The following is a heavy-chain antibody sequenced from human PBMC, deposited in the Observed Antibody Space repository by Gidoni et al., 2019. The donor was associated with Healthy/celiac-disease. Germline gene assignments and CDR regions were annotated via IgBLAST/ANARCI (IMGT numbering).Heavy chain of an antibody. V-gene: IGHV1-2*02. CDR1: GYTFTGYY. J-gene: IGHJ4*02. Sequence: QVQLVQSGAEVKKPGASVKVPCKASGYTFTGYYMPWVRQDPGQGLEWMGWINPNSGGTNYAQKFQGRVTMTRDTSISTAYMELSRLRSDDTAVYYCARVETVGYGYYGYFDYWGQGTLVTVSS. CDR2: INPNSGGT. CDR3: ARVETVGYGYYGYFDY. D-gene: IGHD3-10*01.